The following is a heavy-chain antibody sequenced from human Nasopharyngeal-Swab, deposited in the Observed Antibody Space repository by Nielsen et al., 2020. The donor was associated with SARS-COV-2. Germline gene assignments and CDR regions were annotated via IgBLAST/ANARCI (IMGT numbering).Heavy chain of an antibody. V-gene: IGHV4-30-4*01. CDR3: ARDDVYCSSTSCYRAPLNY. CDR2: IYYSGST. J-gene: IGHJ4*02. D-gene: IGHD2-2*01. Sequence: RQAPGKGLEWIGYIYYSGSTYYNPSLKCRVTISVDTSKNQFSLKLSSVTAADTAVYYCARDDVYCSSTSCYRAPLNYWGQGTLVTVSS.